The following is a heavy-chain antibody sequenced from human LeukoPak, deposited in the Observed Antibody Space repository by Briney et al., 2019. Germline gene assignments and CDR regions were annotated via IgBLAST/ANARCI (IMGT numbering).Heavy chain of an antibody. J-gene: IGHJ5*02. CDR3: ARDREGYCSSTGCYWFDP. CDR2: IIPIFGTA. Sequence: SVKVSCKASGATFSSYAISWVRQAPGQGLEWMGRIIPIFGTANYAQKFQGRVTITTDESTSTAYMELSSLRSEDTAVYYCARDREGYCSSTGCYWFDPWGQGTLVTVSS. CDR1: GATFSSYA. V-gene: IGHV1-69*05. D-gene: IGHD2-2*01.